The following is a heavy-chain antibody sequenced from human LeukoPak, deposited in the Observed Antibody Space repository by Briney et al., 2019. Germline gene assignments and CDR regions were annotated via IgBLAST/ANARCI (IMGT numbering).Heavy chain of an antibody. CDR3: ARDSSDYFDY. J-gene: IGHJ4*02. V-gene: IGHV3-21*01. CDR1: GFTLSTYS. Sequence: PGGSLRLSCTVSGFTLSTYSLNWVRRAPGKGLEWVSLMTNSRSYYADSVKGRFTISRDNSKNTLYLQMNSLRAEDTAVYYCARDSSDYFDYWGQGTLVTVSS. CDR2: MTNSRSY.